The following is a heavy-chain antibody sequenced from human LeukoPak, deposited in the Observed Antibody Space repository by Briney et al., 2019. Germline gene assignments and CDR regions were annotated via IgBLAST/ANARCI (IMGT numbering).Heavy chain of an antibody. V-gene: IGHV3-74*01. CDR1: GFTFSNNW. D-gene: IGHD3-22*01. Sequence: GGSLRLSCVASGFTFSNNWMHWVRQAPGKGLVWVSRINTDGSSTTYADSVKGRFTISRDNAKNTLYLQMNSLRAEDTAVYYCARDWTGLGYYDSSGYYDYWGQGTLVTVSS. J-gene: IGHJ4*02. CDR3: ARDWTGLGYYDSSGYYDY. CDR2: INTDGSST.